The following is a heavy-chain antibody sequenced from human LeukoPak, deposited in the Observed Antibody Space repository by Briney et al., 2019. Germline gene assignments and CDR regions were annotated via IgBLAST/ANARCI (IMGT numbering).Heavy chain of an antibody. CDR1: RFPFSNFA. J-gene: IGHJ6*03. CDR3: AKFEGALLGNYYMDV. V-gene: IGHV3-23*01. CDR2: ISGGGDNT. Sequence: GGSLRLSCAASRFPFSNFAMSWVRQAPGTELEWVSTISGGGDNTYFADSVKGRFTISRDNSKNTLFLQMVSLRAEDTAVYYCAKFEGALLGNYYMDVWGKGTTVTVSS.